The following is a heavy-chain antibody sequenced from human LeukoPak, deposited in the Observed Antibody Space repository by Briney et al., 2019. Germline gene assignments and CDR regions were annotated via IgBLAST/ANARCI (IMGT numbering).Heavy chain of an antibody. Sequence: ASVKVSCKASGYNFSGHYMHWVRQAPGQGLEWMGWIKPSNGDTKYAQNFQGRVTMTRDTSISTAYMELSSLRSDDTAVYYCASPPLSSAMYYAHWGQGALVTVSS. CDR3: ASPPLSSAMYYAH. V-gene: IGHV1-2*02. J-gene: IGHJ4*02. CDR2: IKPSNGDT. CDR1: GYNFSGHY. D-gene: IGHD1-26*01.